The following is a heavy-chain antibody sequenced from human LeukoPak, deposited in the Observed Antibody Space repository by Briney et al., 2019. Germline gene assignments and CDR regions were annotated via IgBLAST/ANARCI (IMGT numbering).Heavy chain of an antibody. CDR1: GYTFTDYY. J-gene: IGHJ4*02. Sequence: GASVKVSCKASGYTFTDYYMRWVRQAPGQGFEWMGWINPNDGDTNYAQKFQGRVTMTRDTSISTAHMEVSRLRSDDTAVYYCARANFLYCSSTTCPFDYWGQGTLVTVSS. V-gene: IGHV1-2*02. CDR3: ARANFLYCSSTTCPFDY. D-gene: IGHD2-2*01. CDR2: INPNDGDT.